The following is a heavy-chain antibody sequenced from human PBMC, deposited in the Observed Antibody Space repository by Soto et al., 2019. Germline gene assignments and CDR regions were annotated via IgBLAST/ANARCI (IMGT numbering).Heavy chain of an antibody. D-gene: IGHD3-10*01. CDR3: ARDGGLWGSGSYHHDMDV. CDR2: ISYDGSNK. Sequence: GGSLRLSCAASGFTFSSYAMHWVRQAPGKGLEWVAVISYDGSNKYYADSVKGRFTISRDNSKNTLYLQMNSLRAEDTAVYYCARDGGLWGSGSYHHDMDVWGQGTTVTVSS. CDR1: GFTFSSYA. J-gene: IGHJ6*02. V-gene: IGHV3-30-3*01.